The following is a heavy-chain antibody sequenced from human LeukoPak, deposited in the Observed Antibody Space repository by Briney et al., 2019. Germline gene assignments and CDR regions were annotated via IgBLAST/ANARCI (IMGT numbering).Heavy chain of an antibody. CDR3: ATSYYDYVWGSYRYTYFDY. V-gene: IGHV1-69*13. D-gene: IGHD3-16*02. Sequence: SVKVSCKASGGTFSSYAISWVRQAPGQGLEWMGGIIPIFGTANYAQKFQGKVTITADESTSTAYMELSSLRSEDTAVYYCATSYYDYVWGSYRYTYFDYWGQGTLVTVSS. CDR1: GGTFSSYA. CDR2: IIPIFGTA. J-gene: IGHJ4*02.